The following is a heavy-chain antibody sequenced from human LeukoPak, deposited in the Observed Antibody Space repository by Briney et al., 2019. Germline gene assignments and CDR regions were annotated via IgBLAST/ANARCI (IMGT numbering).Heavy chain of an antibody. J-gene: IGHJ4*02. CDR3: ARDSGYDSDTLDY. CDR1: GFTFSSYS. V-gene: IGHV3-21*01. CDR2: ISSSSSYI. Sequence: GGSLRLSCAASGFTFSSYSMNWARQAPGKGLEWVSSISSSSSYIYYADSVKGRFTISRDNAKNSLYLQMNSLRAEDTAVYYCARDSGYDSDTLDYWGQGTLVTVSP. D-gene: IGHD5-12*01.